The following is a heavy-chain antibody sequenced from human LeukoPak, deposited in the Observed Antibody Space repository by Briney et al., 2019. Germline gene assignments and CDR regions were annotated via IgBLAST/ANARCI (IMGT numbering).Heavy chain of an antibody. CDR1: GGSISSGGYY. CDR3: ARGPPYFTFYYGSGSPTLDY. CDR2: IYYSGST. D-gene: IGHD3-10*01. J-gene: IGHJ4*02. Sequence: RPSQTLSLTCTVSGGSISSGGYYWRWIRQHAGKGLEWFVYIYYSGSTYYNPSLKSRVTISVDTSKNQFSLKLSSVTAADTAVYYCARGPPYFTFYYGSGSPTLDYWGQGTLVTVSS. V-gene: IGHV4-31*03.